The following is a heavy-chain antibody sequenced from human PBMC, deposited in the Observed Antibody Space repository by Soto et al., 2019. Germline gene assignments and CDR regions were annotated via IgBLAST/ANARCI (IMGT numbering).Heavy chain of an antibody. Sequence: VGSLRLSCAASGFTLINYAMYWVRQAPGKGLEWVAVISYDGSNKYYADSVKGRFTISRDNSKHTLYLQMNSLRAEDTAIYYCARAKGSETSDYYYGMDVWGQGTTVTVSS. J-gene: IGHJ6*02. CDR2: ISYDGSNK. CDR3: ARAKGSETSDYYYGMDV. CDR1: GFTLINYA. V-gene: IGHV3-30*04. D-gene: IGHD2-15*01.